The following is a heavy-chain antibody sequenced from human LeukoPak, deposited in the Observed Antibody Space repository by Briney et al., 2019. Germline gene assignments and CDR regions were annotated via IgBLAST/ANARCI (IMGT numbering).Heavy chain of an antibody. V-gene: IGHV1-69*05. CDR3: ARTAGIDGSGSYYNQPFDY. CDR2: IIPIFGTA. CDR1: GGTFSSYA. Sequence: SVKVSCKASGGTFSSYATSWVRQAPGQGLEWMGRIIPIFGTANYAQKFQGRVTITTDESTSTANMELSRLRSEDTAVYYCARTAGIDGSGSYYNQPFDYWGQGTLVTVSS. J-gene: IGHJ4*02. D-gene: IGHD3-10*01.